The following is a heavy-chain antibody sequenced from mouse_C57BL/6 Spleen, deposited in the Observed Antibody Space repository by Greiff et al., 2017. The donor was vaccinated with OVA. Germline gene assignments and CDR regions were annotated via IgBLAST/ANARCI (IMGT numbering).Heavy chain of an antibody. V-gene: IGHV1-22*01. D-gene: IGHD1-1*01. J-gene: IGHJ4*01. Sequence: EVQLQQSGPELVKPGASVKMSCKASGYTFTDYNMHWVKQSHGKSLEWIGYINPNNGGTSYNQKFKGKATLTVNKSSSTAYMELRSLTSEDSAVYYCARNYYAHYYAMDYWGQGTSVTVSS. CDR3: ARNYYAHYYAMDY. CDR2: INPNNGGT. CDR1: GYTFTDYN.